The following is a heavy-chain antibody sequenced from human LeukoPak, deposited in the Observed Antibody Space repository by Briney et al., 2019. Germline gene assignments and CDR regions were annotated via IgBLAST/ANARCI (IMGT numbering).Heavy chain of an antibody. Sequence: GGSLRLSCAASGFTFSSYSMNWVRQAPGKGLEWVSSISSSSSYIYYADSVKGRFTISRDNAKNSLYLQMNSLRAEDTAVYYCAREGRSSWSTYYFDYWGQGTLVTVSS. CDR3: AREGRSSWSTYYFDY. CDR1: GFTFSSYS. D-gene: IGHD6-13*01. CDR2: ISSSSSYI. V-gene: IGHV3-21*01. J-gene: IGHJ4*02.